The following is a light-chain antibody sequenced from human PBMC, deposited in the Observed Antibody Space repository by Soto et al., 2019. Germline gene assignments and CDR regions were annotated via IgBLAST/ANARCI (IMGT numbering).Light chain of an antibody. CDR3: SSYTSFKTLV. V-gene: IGLV2-14*01. Sequence: QSALTQPASVSESPGQSITISCTGSSSDVGGNKYVSWYQQHPGKAPKLLIYDVTNRPSGVSNRFSGSKSGYTASLTISGLQSEDEADYYCSSYTSFKTLVFGTGTKLTVL. CDR2: DVT. J-gene: IGLJ1*01. CDR1: SSDVGGNKY.